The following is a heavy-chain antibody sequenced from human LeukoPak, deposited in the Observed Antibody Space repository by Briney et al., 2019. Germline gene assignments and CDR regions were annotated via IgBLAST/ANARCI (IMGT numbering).Heavy chain of an antibody. CDR3: ARDQYYYDSSGYPSY. V-gene: IGHV3-30*04. J-gene: IGHJ4*02. CDR2: ITNDGSNK. D-gene: IGHD3-22*01. CDR1: GFTFSSYA. Sequence: GGSLRLSCAASGFTFSSYAMHWVRQAPGKGLEWVAVITNDGSNKYYADSVKGRFTISRDNSKNTLYLQMNSLRAEDTAVYYCARDQYYYDSSGYPSYWGQGTLITLS.